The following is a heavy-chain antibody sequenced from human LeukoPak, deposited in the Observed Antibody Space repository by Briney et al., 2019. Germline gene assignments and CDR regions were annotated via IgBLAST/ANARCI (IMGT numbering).Heavy chain of an antibody. D-gene: IGHD3-22*01. CDR1: GFTFSSYV. CDR2: ISGGSGST. Sequence: GGSLRLSCETAGFTFSSYVMHWVRRTPGKGLAWVSTISGGSGSTYCADSVKGRFTISRDNSKNTLYLQMNSLRDEDTAVYYCAKHRFESGGYHSTDWGQGTLITVSS. V-gene: IGHV3-23*01. CDR3: AKHRFESGGYHSTD. J-gene: IGHJ4*02.